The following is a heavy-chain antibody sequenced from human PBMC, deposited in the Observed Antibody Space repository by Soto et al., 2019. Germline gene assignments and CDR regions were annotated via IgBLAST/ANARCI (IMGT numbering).Heavy chain of an antibody. D-gene: IGHD3-9*01. CDR1: GYTFTSYA. V-gene: IGHV1-3*01. CDR2: INAGNGNT. Sequence: QVQLVQSGAEVKKPGASVKVSCKASGYTFTSYAMHWVRQAPGQRLEGMGWINAGNGNTKYSQKFQGRVTITRDTSASTAYMELSSLRSADTAVYYCARVVDDILTGFDYWGQGTLVTVSS. CDR3: ARVVDDILTGFDY. J-gene: IGHJ4*02.